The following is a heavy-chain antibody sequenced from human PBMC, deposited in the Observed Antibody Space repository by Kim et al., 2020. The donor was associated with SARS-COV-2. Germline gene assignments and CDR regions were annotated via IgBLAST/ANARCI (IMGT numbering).Heavy chain of an antibody. D-gene: IGHD6-6*01. CDR2: DK. Sequence: DKRYSPSLKSRLTINKDTSKNQVVLTMTNMDPVDTATYYCAHSRIAAITYWGQGTLVTVSS. V-gene: IGHV2-5*01. J-gene: IGHJ4*02. CDR3: AHSRIAAITY.